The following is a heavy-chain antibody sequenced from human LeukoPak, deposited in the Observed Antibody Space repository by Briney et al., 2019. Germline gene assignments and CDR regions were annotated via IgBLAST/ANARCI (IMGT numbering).Heavy chain of an antibody. Sequence: GGSLRLSCAASGFTFSSYSMNWVRQAPGMGLEWVSSISSSSSYIYYADSVKGRFTIPRDNAKNSLYLQMNSLRAEDTAVYYCARVVAAQYYYYGMDVWGKGTTVTVSS. D-gene: IGHD2-15*01. CDR2: ISSSSSYI. CDR1: GFTFSSYS. CDR3: ARVVAAQYYYYGMDV. J-gene: IGHJ6*04. V-gene: IGHV3-21*03.